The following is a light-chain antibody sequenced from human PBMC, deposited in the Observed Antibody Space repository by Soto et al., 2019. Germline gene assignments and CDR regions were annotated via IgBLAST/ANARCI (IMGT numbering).Light chain of an antibody. CDR2: EVS. V-gene: IGLV2-14*01. Sequence: QSALTQPASVSGSPGQSITISCTGTSSDIGAYTYVSWYQQHPGKAPKLMIYEVSNRPSGVSNRFSGSKSGNTASLTISGLQAEDEADYYCSSYTTRTTQVFGTGTK. CDR1: SSDIGAYTY. J-gene: IGLJ1*01. CDR3: SSYTTRTTQV.